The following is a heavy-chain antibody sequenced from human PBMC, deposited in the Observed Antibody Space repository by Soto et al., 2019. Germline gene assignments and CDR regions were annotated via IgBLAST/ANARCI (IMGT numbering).Heavy chain of an antibody. D-gene: IGHD3-22*01. CDR3: TKDRGLIVIYGMDV. CDR2: ISYDGSNK. CDR1: GFTFSSYG. V-gene: IGHV3-30*18. Sequence: PGGSLRLSCAASGFTFSSYGMHWVRQAPGKGLEWVAVISYDGSNKYYADSVKGRFTISRDNSKNTLYLQMNSLRAEDTAVYYCTKDRGLIVIYGMDVWGQGTTVTVSS. J-gene: IGHJ6*02.